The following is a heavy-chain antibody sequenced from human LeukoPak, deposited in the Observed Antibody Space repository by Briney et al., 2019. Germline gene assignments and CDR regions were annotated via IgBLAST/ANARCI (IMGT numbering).Heavy chain of an antibody. V-gene: IGHV4-34*01. CDR1: GGSFSGYY. D-gene: IGHD6-19*01. Sequence: PSETLSLTCAVYGGSFSGYYWSWIRQPPGKGLEWIGEINHSGSTNYNPSLKSRVTISVDTSKNQFSLKLSSVTAADTAVYYCARTTVAVAGTKLDYWGQGTLVTVSS. J-gene: IGHJ4*02. CDR2: INHSGST. CDR3: ARTTVAVAGTKLDY.